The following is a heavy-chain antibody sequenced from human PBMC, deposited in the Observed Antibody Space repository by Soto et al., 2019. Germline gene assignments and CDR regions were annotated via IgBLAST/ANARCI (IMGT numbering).Heavy chain of an antibody. V-gene: IGHV1-18*01. CDR1: GYTFTSYG. CDR3: ARGVSIVGATKGSPDYYYYYGMDV. D-gene: IGHD1-26*01. Sequence: GASVKVSCKASGYTFTSYGISWVRQAPGQGLEWMGWISAYNGNTNYAQKLQGRVTMTTDTSTSTAYMELRSLRSDDTAVYYCARGVSIVGATKGSPDYYYYYGMDVWGQGTTVTVSS. CDR2: ISAYNGNT. J-gene: IGHJ6*02.